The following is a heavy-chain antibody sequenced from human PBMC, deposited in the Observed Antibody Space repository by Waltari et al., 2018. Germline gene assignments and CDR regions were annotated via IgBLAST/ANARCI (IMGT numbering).Heavy chain of an antibody. J-gene: IGHJ6*02. CDR1: GYTFTSYD. Sequence: QVQLVQSGAEVKKPGASVKVSCKASGYTFTSYDINWVRRDTGRGLEWMGLTNPNRGNTGYAQKFQDRVTITKNTAISTADMELSSLRSEDTAVYYCIVGAEVGYYGMDVWGQGTTVTVSS. CDR3: IVGAEVGYYGMDV. D-gene: IGHD1-26*01. V-gene: IGHV1-8*03. CDR2: TNPNRGNT.